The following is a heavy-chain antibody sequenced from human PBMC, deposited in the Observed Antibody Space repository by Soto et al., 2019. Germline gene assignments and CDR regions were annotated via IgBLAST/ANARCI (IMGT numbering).Heavy chain of an antibody. CDR2: IYYSGST. CDR3: SSSIVVVPVI. Sequence: TETLSLSCTVSGGSISSGRYYWGWIRQPPGKGLEWIGSIYYSGSTYYNPSLKSRVTISVDTSKNQFSLKLSSVTAADTAVYYCSSSIVVVPVIWGQGTMVTVSS. CDR1: GGSISSGRYY. D-gene: IGHD2-2*01. J-gene: IGHJ3*02. V-gene: IGHV4-39*01.